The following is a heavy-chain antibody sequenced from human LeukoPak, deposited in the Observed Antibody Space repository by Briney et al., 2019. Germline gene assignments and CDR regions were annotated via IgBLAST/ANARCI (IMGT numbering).Heavy chain of an antibody. CDR3: ARTGFSGWYY. CDR1: GGSFSGYY. V-gene: IGHV4-34*01. Sequence: SETLSLTCTVSGGSFSGYYWSWIRQPPGKGLEWIGEINHSGSTNYNPSLKSRVTISVDTSKNQFSLKLSSVTAADTAVYYCARTGFSGWYYWGQGTLVTVSS. J-gene: IGHJ4*02. CDR2: INHSGST. D-gene: IGHD6-19*01.